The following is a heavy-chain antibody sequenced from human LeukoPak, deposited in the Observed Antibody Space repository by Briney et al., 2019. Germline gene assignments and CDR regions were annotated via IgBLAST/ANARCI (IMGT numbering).Heavy chain of an antibody. D-gene: IGHD1-14*01. Sequence: PSETLSLTCAVSGASISSGGYSWTWIRQPPGKGLEWIGYIYRRGNAYYNPSLMSRVTISLDRSKNHSSLILTSVTAADTAVYYCAAMTTITIFDFWGQGSLVTVSS. CDR2: IYRRGNA. CDR1: GASISSGGYS. CDR3: AAMTTITIFDF. V-gene: IGHV4-30-2*01. J-gene: IGHJ4*02.